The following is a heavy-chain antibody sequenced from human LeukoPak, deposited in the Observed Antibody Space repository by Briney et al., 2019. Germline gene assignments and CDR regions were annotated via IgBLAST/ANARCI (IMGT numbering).Heavy chain of an antibody. D-gene: IGHD6-13*01. Sequence: ASVKVSCKASGYTFTSYAMNWVRQAPGQGLEWMGWINTNTGNPTYAQGFTGRFVFSLDTSVSTAYLQISSLKAEDTAVYYCALGIAAAGRRYYYYGMDVWGQGTTVTVSS. CDR3: ALGIAAAGRRYYYYGMDV. V-gene: IGHV7-4-1*02. CDR1: GYTFTSYA. CDR2: INTNTGNP. J-gene: IGHJ6*02.